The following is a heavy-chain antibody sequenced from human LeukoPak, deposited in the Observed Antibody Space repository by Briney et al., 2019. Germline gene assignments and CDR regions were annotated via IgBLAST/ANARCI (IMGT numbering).Heavy chain of an antibody. J-gene: IGHJ4*02. CDR2: ISYDGSNK. Sequence: GGSLRLSCAASGFTFSSYGMHWVRQAPGKGLEWVAVISYDGSNKYYADSVKGRFTISRDNSKNTLYLQMNSLRAEDTAVYYCAKDLGYYYGSGNYWGQGTLVTVSS. CDR3: AKDLGYYYGSGNY. V-gene: IGHV3-30*18. D-gene: IGHD3-10*01. CDR1: GFTFSSYG.